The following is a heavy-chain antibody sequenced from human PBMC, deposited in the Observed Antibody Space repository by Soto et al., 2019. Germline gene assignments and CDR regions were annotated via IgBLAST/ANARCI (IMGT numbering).Heavy chain of an antibody. CDR1: GDSVSSYY. V-gene: IGHV4-59*02. J-gene: IGHJ6*02. D-gene: IGHD1-26*01. CDR2: VYYDGST. Sequence: QVQLQKSGPGLVKPSETLSLTCSVSGDSVSSYYWSWIRQPPGKGLEWIGYVYYDGSTNYNPSLETRVTISIDTSKNQVSLKLNSVTAADTAVYHCARGRRSPTVYYGLDVWGQGTTVAVSS. CDR3: ARGRRSPTVYYGLDV.